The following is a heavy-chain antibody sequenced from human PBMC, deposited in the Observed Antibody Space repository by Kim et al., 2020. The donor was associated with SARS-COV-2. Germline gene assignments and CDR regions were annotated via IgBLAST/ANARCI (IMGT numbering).Heavy chain of an antibody. CDR3: AKDSGVGRFGLERFGDLISGRNDY. CDR2: ISGSGGST. J-gene: IGHJ4*02. V-gene: IGHV3-23*01. D-gene: IGHD3-10*01. CDR1: GFTFSSYA. Sequence: GGSLRLSCAASGFTFSSYAMSWVRQAPGKGLEWVSAISGSGGSTYYADSVKGRFTISRDNSKNTLYLQMNSLRAEDTAVYYCAKDSGVGRFGLERFGDLISGRNDYWGQGTLVTVSS.